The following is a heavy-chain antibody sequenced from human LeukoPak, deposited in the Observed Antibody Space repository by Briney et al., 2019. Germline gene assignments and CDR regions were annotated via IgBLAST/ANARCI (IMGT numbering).Heavy chain of an antibody. D-gene: IGHD3-10*01. J-gene: IGHJ5*02. CDR1: GYTFTDYY. V-gene: IGHV1-2*02. Sequence: ASVKVSCKASGYTFTDYYMHWVRQAPGEGLEWMGWINPNSGGTNYAQKFQGRVTMTRDTSISTAYMELSRLRSDDTAVYYCAREFLLWFGDRPSNWFDPWGQGTLVTVSS. CDR3: AREFLLWFGDRPSNWFDP. CDR2: INPNSGGT.